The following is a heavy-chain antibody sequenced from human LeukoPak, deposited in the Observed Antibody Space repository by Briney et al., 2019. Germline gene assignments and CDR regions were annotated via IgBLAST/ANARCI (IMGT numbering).Heavy chain of an antibody. CDR1: GFTFSSYA. J-gene: IGHJ4*02. D-gene: IGHD3-22*01. CDR2: ISYDGSNK. Sequence: GRSLRLSCAAYGFTFSSYAMHWVRQAPGKGLEWVAVISYDGSNKYYADSVKGRFTISRDNSKNTLYLQMNSLRAEDTAVYYCASARITMIVVVNTTSDDYWGQGTLVTVSS. V-gene: IGHV3-30*04. CDR3: ASARITMIVVVNTTSDDY.